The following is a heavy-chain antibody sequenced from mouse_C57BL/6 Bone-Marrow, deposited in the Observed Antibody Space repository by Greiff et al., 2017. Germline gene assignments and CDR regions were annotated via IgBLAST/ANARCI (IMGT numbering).Heavy chain of an antibody. CDR3: ARITTVGAMDY. CDR2: ISYDGSN. D-gene: IGHD1-1*01. V-gene: IGHV3-6*01. Sequence: EVQLQESGPGLVKPSQSLSLTCSVTGYSITSGYYWNWIRQFPGNKLEWMGYISYDGSNNYNPSLKNRISITRDTSKNQFFLKLNSVTTEDTATYYCARITTVGAMDYWGQGTSVTVSS. J-gene: IGHJ4*01. CDR1: GYSITSGYY.